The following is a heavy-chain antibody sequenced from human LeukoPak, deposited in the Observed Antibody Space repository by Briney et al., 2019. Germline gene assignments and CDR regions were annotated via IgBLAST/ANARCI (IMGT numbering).Heavy chain of an antibody. D-gene: IGHD3-22*01. J-gene: IGHJ4*02. V-gene: IGHV4-31*03. Sequence: ASETLSLTCTVSGGSISSGGYYWSWIRQHPGKGLEWIGYIYYSGSTYYNPSLKSRVTISVDTSKNQFSLKLSSVTAAYTAVYYCARSLPTVGAYDSSGYYPKPFDYWGQGTLVTVSS. CDR3: ARSLPTVGAYDSSGYYPKPFDY. CDR2: IYYSGST. CDR1: GGSISSGGYY.